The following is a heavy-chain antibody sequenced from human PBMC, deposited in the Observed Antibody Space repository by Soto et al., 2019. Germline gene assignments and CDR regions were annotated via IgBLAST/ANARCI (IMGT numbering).Heavy chain of an antibody. CDR3: ARDTVRWDYYYGMDV. Sequence: GESLKISCKGSGYSFTSYWSSWVRQMPGKGLEWMGRIDPSDSYTNYSPSFQGHVTISADKSISTAYLQWSSLKASDTAMYSCARDTVRWDYYYGMDVWGQGTTVTVSS. J-gene: IGHJ6*02. V-gene: IGHV5-10-1*01. CDR2: IDPSDSYT. CDR1: GYSFTSYW. D-gene: IGHD3-16*01.